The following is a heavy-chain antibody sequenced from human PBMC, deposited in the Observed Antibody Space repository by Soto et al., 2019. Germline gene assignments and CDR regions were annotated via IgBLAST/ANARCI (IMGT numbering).Heavy chain of an antibody. Sequence: QLVQSGSEVKKPGSSVKVSCQASGGTFSGYALTWVRQAPGQGLEWMGEFVPLFGTTNYAQKFPGIIKVTANESTSTAYMELSTLRPDATAVYYCAAQGLGVPSPPYVDNWGQGTLVPVSA. CDR2: FVPLFGTT. V-gene: IGHV1-69*01. CDR3: AAQGLGVPSPPYVDN. J-gene: IGHJ4*02. CDR1: GGTFSGYA.